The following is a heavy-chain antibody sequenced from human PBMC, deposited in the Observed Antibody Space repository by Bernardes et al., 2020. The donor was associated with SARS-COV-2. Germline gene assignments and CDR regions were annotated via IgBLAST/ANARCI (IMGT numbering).Heavy chain of an antibody. CDR2: IYYSGST. J-gene: IGHJ4*02. D-gene: IGHD4-17*01. Sequence: SETLSLTCTVSGGSISSSSYYWGWIRQPPGKGLEWIGSIYYSGSTYYNPSLKSRVTISVDTSKNQFSLKLSSVTAADTAVYYCARQHYGDYDYPDYWGQGTLVTVSS. CDR1: GGSISSSSYY. V-gene: IGHV4-39*01. CDR3: ARQHYGDYDYPDY.